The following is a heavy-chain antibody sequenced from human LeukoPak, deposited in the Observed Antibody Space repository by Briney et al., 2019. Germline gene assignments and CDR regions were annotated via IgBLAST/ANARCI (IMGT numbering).Heavy chain of an antibody. CDR3: ARRWKICSGGSCYDAFDI. J-gene: IGHJ3*02. V-gene: IGHV1-18*01. CDR1: GYTFASYG. Sequence: ASVKVSCKASGYTFASYGISWVRQAPGQGLEWMGWISAYNGNTNYAQKLQGRVTMTTDTSTSTAYMELGSRRSDDTAVYYCARRWKICSGGSCYDAFDIWGQGTMVTVSS. CDR2: ISAYNGNT. D-gene: IGHD2-15*01.